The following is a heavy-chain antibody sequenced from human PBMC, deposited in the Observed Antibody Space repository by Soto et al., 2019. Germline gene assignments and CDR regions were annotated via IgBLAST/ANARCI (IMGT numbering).Heavy chain of an antibody. CDR3: ARDECRGGICDTSPFDY. Sequence: QVQLVQSGAEVKKPGASVMVSCKASGYTFTSYSIQWVRQAPGQRLEWMGWINAGNGNTRYSQRFQDRVTITRDTAASTAYRERSSLRSDDTADYCCARDECRGGICDTSPFDYWGLGTLVTVAS. V-gene: IGHV1-3*01. J-gene: IGHJ4*02. D-gene: IGHD2-15*01. CDR2: INAGNGNT. CDR1: GYTFTSYS.